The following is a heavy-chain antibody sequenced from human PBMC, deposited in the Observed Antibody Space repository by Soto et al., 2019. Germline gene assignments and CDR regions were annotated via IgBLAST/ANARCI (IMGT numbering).Heavy chain of an antibody. J-gene: IGHJ3*01. CDR3: ARRVGVAPVYDAYDF. D-gene: IGHD3-10*01. CDR2: ISGVNGNT. V-gene: IGHV1-18*01. CDR1: GYTFTLYG. Sequence: ASVKVSCNTSGYTFTLYGVSLVRQAPGQRLEWMGWISGVNGNTNYAQKFQGRVTMTADTSTSTGYMELRSLRSDDTAVYYCARRVGVAPVYDAYDFWGQGTLVTVS.